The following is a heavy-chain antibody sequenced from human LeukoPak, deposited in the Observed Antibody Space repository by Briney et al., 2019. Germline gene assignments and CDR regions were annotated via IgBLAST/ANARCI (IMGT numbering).Heavy chain of an antibody. CDR1: RHTFSRDD. CDR3: AREGRGSGSYADY. D-gene: IGHD1-26*01. V-gene: IGHV3-13*01. CDR2: MRPTGAT. J-gene: IGHJ4*02. Sequence: GGSLRLSCAASRHTFSRDDLHWVRRVVGKRLEWVSPMRPTGATSSPGSGKGRFTISGENAKPSLYFLMNSLRGGDTAVYYCAREGRGSGSYADYWGQGTLVTVSS.